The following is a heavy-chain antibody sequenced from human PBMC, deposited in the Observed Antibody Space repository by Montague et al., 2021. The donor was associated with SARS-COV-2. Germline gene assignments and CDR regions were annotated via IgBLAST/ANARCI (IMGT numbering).Heavy chain of an antibody. CDR1: GGSISSTY. J-gene: IGHJ6*02. CDR3: ANVRRTQLLCATLYYGMGV. CDR2: ISYNEST. Sequence: SETLSLTCSVYGGSISSTYWNCSRLHPSPGKHWYWYISYNESTNYNPSLKSRGSISVDTAKTHFTLRLSSVTAADTAVYDCANVRRTQLLCATLYYGMGVWGQGTTVTVSS. V-gene: IGHV4-59*01. D-gene: IGHD2-2*01.